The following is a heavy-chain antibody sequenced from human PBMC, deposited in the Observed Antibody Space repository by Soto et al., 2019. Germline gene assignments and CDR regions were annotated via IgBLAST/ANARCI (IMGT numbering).Heavy chain of an antibody. CDR2: IFPNVGTA. CDR1: GGSFSTNE. J-gene: IGHJ4*02. V-gene: IGHV1-69*13. D-gene: IGHD6-19*01. Sequence: SVKVSCKAYGGSFSTNEIDWVRQAPGQGLEWMGRIFPNVGTADYAQKFEGRLSIIADESTSTVFMELSRLISADTAVYFCARARYSSRWGTFDRWGQGTQVTVSS. CDR3: ARARYSSRWGTFDR.